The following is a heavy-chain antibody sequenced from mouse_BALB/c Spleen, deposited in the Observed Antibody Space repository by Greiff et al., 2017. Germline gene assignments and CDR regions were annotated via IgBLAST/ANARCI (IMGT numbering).Heavy chain of an antibody. J-gene: IGHJ4*01. CDR3: ARGDDYDEGYAMDY. V-gene: IGHV2-9*02. CDR1: GFSLTSYG. D-gene: IGHD2-4*01. Sequence: VQLVESGPGLVAPSQSLSITCTVSGFSLTSYGVHWVRQPPGKGLEWLGVIWAGGSTNYNSALMSRLSISKDNSKSQVFLKMNSLQTDDTAMYYCARGDDYDEGYAMDYWGQGTSVTVSS. CDR2: IWAGGST.